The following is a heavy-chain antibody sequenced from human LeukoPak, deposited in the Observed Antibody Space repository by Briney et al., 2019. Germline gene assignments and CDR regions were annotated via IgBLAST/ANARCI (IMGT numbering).Heavy chain of an antibody. J-gene: IGHJ4*02. CDR2: ISAYNGNT. D-gene: IGHD2-21*01. CDR1: GYTFTSYG. Sequence: PGSSVKVSCKATGYTFTSYGISWVRQAPGQGLEWMGWISAYNGNTNYAQKLQGRVTMTTETSTSTAYMELRSLRSDDTAVYYCARLYCGGDCLDYWGQGTLVTVPS. CDR3: ARLYCGGDCLDY. V-gene: IGHV1-18*01.